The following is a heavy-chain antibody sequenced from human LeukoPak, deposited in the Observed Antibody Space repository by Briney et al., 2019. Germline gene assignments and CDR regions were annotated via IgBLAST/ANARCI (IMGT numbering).Heavy chain of an antibody. Sequence: GGSLRLSCAASGFTFSSYSMNWVRQAPGKGLEWVSSISSSSSYIYYADSVKGRFTISRDNAKNSLYLQMNSLRAEDTAVYYCAREGDAGDIVVVPAAPIYYYYYYMDVWGKGTTVTVSS. CDR2: ISSSSSYI. D-gene: IGHD2-2*01. J-gene: IGHJ6*03. CDR1: GFTFSSYS. CDR3: AREGDAGDIVVVPAAPIYYYYYYMDV. V-gene: IGHV3-21*01.